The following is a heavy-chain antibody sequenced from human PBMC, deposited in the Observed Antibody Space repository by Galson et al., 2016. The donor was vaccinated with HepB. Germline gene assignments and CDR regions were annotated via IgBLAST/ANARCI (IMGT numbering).Heavy chain of an antibody. CDR3: ARVEYASSTGANRFDY. V-gene: IGHV1-8*02. CDR2: MNPNSGNT. D-gene: IGHD6-6*01. Sequence: SVKVSCKASGYTFTSYDIHWVRQATGQGLEWMGWMNPNSGNTGYARKFQGRVTLTRSTSKSTVYMELSSLRSEDMAMYYCARVEYASSTGANRFDYWGQGTLVTVSS. CDR1: GYTFTSYD. J-gene: IGHJ4*02.